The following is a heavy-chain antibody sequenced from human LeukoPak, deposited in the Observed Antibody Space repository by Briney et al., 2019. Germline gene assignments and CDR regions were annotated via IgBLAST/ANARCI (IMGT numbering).Heavy chain of an antibody. CDR1: GYTFTSYG. J-gene: IGHJ3*02. D-gene: IGHD2-15*01. V-gene: IGHV1-18*01. Sequence: ASVKVSCKASGYTFTSYGISWVRQAPGQGLEWMGWISAYNGNTNYAQKLQGRVTMTTDTSTSTAYMELRSLRSDDTAVYYCARALMVPVAIVKVYCSGGSCYYAFDIWGQGTMVTVSS. CDR3: ARALMVPVAIVKVYCSGGSCYYAFDI. CDR2: ISAYNGNT.